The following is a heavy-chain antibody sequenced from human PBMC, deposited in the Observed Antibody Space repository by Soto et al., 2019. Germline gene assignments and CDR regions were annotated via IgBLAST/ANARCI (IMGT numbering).Heavy chain of an antibody. V-gene: IGHV3-30*18. D-gene: IGHD3-10*01. CDR3: AKFWDRGVSPWFDP. CDR1: GFTFSSYG. Sequence: PGGSLILSCASSGFTFSSYGMHLVRPAPGKGLEWVAVISYDGSNKYYADSVKGRFTISRDNSKNTLYLQMNSLRAEDTAVYYCAKFWDRGVSPWFDPWGQGTLV. J-gene: IGHJ5*02. CDR2: ISYDGSNK.